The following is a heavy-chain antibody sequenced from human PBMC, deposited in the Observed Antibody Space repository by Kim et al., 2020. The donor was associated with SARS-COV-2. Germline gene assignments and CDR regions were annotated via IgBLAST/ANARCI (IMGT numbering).Heavy chain of an antibody. J-gene: IGHJ6*02. V-gene: IGHV1-24*01. Sequence: AQKFQGRVTMTEDTSTDTAYMGVSSMRSEDTAVYYCATDKGGYYYYGMDVWGQGTTVTVSS. D-gene: IGHD1-26*01. CDR3: ATDKGGYYYYGMDV.